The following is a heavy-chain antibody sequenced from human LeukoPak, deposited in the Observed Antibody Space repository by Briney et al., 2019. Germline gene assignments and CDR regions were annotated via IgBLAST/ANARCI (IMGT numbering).Heavy chain of an antibody. Sequence: PSETLSLTCAVSGDSISSSHWWSWVRQSPGKGLEWIGEIYHSGNTNYNPSLKSRVTISLDTSRNQFSLKLNSVTAADTAVYYCAKSNGYGLVDIWGQGTMVTVSS. CDR3: AKSNGYGLVDI. D-gene: IGHD3-10*01. CDR1: GDSISSSHW. CDR2: IYHSGNT. J-gene: IGHJ3*02. V-gene: IGHV4-4*02.